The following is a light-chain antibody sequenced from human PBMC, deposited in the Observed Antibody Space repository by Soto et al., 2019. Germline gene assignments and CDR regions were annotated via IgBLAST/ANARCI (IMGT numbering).Light chain of an antibody. V-gene: IGKV3-15*01. CDR1: QSVGRN. Sequence: EIVMTQSPATLSVSPGERATLSCRASQSVGRNLAWYQQKPGQAPRPLISGASTRATDIPARFSGSGSGTEFTLTISSLQSEDFATYYCQQYSSHATFGQGTRVEIK. CDR2: GAS. CDR3: QQYSSHAT. J-gene: IGKJ1*01.